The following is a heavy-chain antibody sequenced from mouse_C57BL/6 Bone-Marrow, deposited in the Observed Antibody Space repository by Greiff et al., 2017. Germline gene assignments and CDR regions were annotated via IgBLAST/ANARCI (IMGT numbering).Heavy chain of an antibody. CDR1: GFTFSDYY. V-gene: IGHV5-12*01. CDR2: ISNGGGST. J-gene: IGHJ1*03. D-gene: IGHD1-1*01. Sequence: EVKLMESGGGLVQPGGSLKLSCAASGFTFSDYYMYWVRQTPEKRLEWVAYISNGGGSTYYPDTLKGRFTISRDTSKNTLYLQMSRLKSEDTAMFYCARQGYYGRRCDFDGWGTGPTVTVAS. CDR3: ARQGYYGRRCDFDG.